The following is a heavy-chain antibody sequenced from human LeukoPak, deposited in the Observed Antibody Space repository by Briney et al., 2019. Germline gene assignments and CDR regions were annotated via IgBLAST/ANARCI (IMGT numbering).Heavy chain of an antibody. V-gene: IGHV3-21*04. CDR3: AKPLIAVAIDY. J-gene: IGHJ4*02. CDR1: GFTFSSYT. CDR2: ISSSSTYI. D-gene: IGHD6-19*01. Sequence: GGSLRLSCAASGFTFSSYTMNWVRQAPGKGLEWVSSISSSSTYIYYADSVRGRFTISRDNAKNSLYLQMNSLRAEDTAVYYCAKPLIAVAIDYWGQGTLVTVSS.